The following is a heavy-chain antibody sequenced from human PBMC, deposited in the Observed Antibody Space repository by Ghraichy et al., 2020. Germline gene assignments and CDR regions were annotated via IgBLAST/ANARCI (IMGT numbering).Heavy chain of an antibody. Sequence: GGSLRLSCVGSGFTFGSYSMNWVRQSPGKGLEWISYISISSRSIFYADSVKGRFTISRDNAQNSLSLQMNSLRDEDTAIYYCARASTVVRFYFTDGMDVWGQGTTVTVSS. CDR1: GFTFGSYS. D-gene: IGHD4-23*01. CDR3: ARASTVVRFYFTDGMDV. V-gene: IGHV3-48*02. J-gene: IGHJ6*02. CDR2: ISISSRSI.